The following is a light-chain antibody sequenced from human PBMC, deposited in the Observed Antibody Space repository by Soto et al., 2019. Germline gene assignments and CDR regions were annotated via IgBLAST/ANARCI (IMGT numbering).Light chain of an antibody. CDR3: QQAYSFPIT. Sequence: IQLTQSPCSLSASVGDRVTITCRASQGITRYLAWYQQKPGKAPKLLIYAASTLQSGVPSRFSGSGSGTDFTLSINSLQPEDFATYYCQQAYSFPITFGQGTRQEIK. V-gene: IGKV1-9*01. CDR2: AAS. J-gene: IGKJ5*01. CDR1: QGITRY.